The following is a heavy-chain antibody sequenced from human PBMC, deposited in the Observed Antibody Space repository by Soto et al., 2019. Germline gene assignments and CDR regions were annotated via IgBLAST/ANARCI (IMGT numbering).Heavy chain of an antibody. D-gene: IGHD3-3*01. Sequence: PGGSLRLSCAASGFTFSSYSMNWVRQAPGKGLEWVSYISSSSSTIYYADSVKGRFTISRDNAKNSLYLQMNSLRAEDTAVYYCARSLGDFWSGKYYYYGMDVWGQGTRVTFSS. CDR3: ARSLGDFWSGKYYYYGMDV. CDR1: GFTFSSYS. V-gene: IGHV3-48*01. CDR2: ISSSSSTI. J-gene: IGHJ6*02.